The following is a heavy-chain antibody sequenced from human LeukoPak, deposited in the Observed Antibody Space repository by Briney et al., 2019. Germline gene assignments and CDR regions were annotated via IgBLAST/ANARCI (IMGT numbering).Heavy chain of an antibody. CDR2: INPNSGGT. CDR3: ATVDRGSDVLRFLEWLPDDAFDI. V-gene: IGHV1-2*02. CDR1: GYTFTGYY. D-gene: IGHD3-3*01. J-gene: IGHJ3*02. Sequence: GASVKVSCKASGYTFTGYYMHWVRQAPGQGLEWMGWINPNSGGTNYAQKFQGRVTMTRDTSISTAYMELSRLRSDDTAVYYCATVDRGSDVLRFLEWLPDDAFDIWGQGTMVTVSS.